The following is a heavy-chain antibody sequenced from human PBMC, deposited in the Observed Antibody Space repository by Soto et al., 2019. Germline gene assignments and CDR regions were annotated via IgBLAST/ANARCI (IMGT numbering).Heavy chain of an antibody. D-gene: IGHD6-6*01. V-gene: IGHV1-18*01. CDR1: GYTFTSYG. Sequence: ASVKVSCKASGYTFTSYGISWVRQAPGQGLEWMGWISAYNGNTNYAQKLQGRVTMTTDTSTSTAYMELRSLRSDDTAVYYCARYSSSSDFWKRGYYYYYMDVWGKGTTVTVSS. CDR3: ARYSSSSDFWKRGYYYYYMDV. CDR2: ISAYNGNT. J-gene: IGHJ6*03.